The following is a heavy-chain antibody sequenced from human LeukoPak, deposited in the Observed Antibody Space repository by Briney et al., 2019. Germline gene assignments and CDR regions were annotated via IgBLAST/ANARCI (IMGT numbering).Heavy chain of an antibody. Sequence: GGSLRLSCEASGFMFGRKFMQWVRQAPGKGPVWVSGISTDGRSTSYSDSVKGRFTVSKDNAKNTLYLQMNSLRAEDTVVYYCAKDSFIDLEWPYWGQGTLVTVTS. J-gene: IGHJ4*02. CDR1: GFMFGRKF. V-gene: IGHV3-74*01. D-gene: IGHD3-3*01. CDR3: AKDSFIDLEWPY. CDR2: ISTDGRST.